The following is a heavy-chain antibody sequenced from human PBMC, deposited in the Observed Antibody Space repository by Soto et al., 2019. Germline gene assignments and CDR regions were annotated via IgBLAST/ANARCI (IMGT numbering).Heavy chain of an antibody. CDR1: GGSFSVYY. Sequence: PSETLSLTCAVYGGSFSVYYWSWIRQPPGKGLEWIGEINHSGSTYYNPSLKSRVTISVDTSKNQFSLKLSSVTAADTAVYYCARVRGTYDILTGYSLGPYDPWGQGTLVTVSS. CDR2: INHSGST. D-gene: IGHD3-9*01. V-gene: IGHV4-34*09. J-gene: IGHJ5*02. CDR3: ARVRGTYDILTGYSLGPYDP.